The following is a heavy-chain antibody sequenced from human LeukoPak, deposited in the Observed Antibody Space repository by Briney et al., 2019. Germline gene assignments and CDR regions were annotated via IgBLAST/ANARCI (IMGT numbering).Heavy chain of an antibody. CDR2: IYYSGST. D-gene: IGHD2-21*02. CDR3: ARGAYCGGDCYSGAFDI. CDR1: GFTFSSYA. J-gene: IGHJ3*02. V-gene: IGHV4-59*01. Sequence: GSLRLSCAASGFTFSSYAMSWIRQPPGKGLEWIGYIYYSGSTNYNPSLKSRVTISVDTSKNQFSLKLSSVTAADTAVYYCARGAYCGGDCYSGAFDIWGQGTMVTVSS.